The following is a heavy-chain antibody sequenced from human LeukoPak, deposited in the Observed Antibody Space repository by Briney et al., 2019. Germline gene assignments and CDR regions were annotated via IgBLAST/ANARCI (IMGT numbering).Heavy chain of an antibody. CDR3: ARGGELRTVDY. CDR1: GGSFSGYY. V-gene: IGHV4-34*01. Sequence: PSETLSLTCAVYGGSFSGYYWSWIRQPPGKGLEWIGEINHSGSTNYNPSLKSRVTISVDKSKNQFSLKLSSVTAADTAVYYCARGGELRTVDYWGQGTLVTVSS. J-gene: IGHJ4*02. CDR2: INHSGST. D-gene: IGHD1-7*01.